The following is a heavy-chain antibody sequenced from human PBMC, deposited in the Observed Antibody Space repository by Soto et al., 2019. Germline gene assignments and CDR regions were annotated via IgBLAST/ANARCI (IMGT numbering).Heavy chain of an antibody. CDR3: ARLWTVERDLQY. CDR1: GYSLSNARLG. J-gene: IGHJ1*01. V-gene: IGHV2-26*01. CDR2: IFSNDEK. Sequence: QITLKESGPVLVKSTETLTLTCTVSGYSLSNARLGVAWIRQPPGKALEWLAHIFSNDEKSYNTSLESRLTISKDISRNQVVLTMTNMDPVDTATYYCARLWTVERDLQYRGQGTLVTVTS. D-gene: IGHD1-1*01.